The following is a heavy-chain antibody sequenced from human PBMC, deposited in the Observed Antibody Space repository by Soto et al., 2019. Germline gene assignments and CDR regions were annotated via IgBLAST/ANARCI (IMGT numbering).Heavy chain of an antibody. Sequence: EVQLVESGGGLVQPGGSLRLSCAASGFTFSNYAMHWVRQAPGKGLEYVSAISSNGGSTYYANSVKGRFTISRDNSKNTLYLQMGSLRAEDMAVYYCARVGGGSSWGYFDYWGQGTLVTVSS. CDR1: GFTFSNYA. CDR2: ISSNGGST. CDR3: ARVGGGSSWGYFDY. J-gene: IGHJ4*02. V-gene: IGHV3-64*01. D-gene: IGHD6-6*01.